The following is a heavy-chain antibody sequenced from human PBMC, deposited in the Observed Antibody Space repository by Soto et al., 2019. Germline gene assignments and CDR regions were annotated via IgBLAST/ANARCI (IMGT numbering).Heavy chain of an antibody. CDR3: AKADVVVVPGAMPFDY. CDR1: GFTFSSYG. D-gene: IGHD2-2*01. Sequence: QVQLVESGGGVVQPGRSQRLSCAASGFTFSSYGMHWVRQAPGKGLEWVAVISYDGSDKYYADSVKGRFTISRDNSKNTLYLQMNSLRAEDTALYYCAKADVVVVPGAMPFDYWSQGTLVTVSS. V-gene: IGHV3-30*18. J-gene: IGHJ4*02. CDR2: ISYDGSDK.